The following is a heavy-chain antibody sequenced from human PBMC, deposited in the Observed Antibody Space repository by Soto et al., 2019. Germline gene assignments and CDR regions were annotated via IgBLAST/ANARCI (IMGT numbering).Heavy chain of an antibody. Sequence: EVQLLESGGDLVQPGGSLRLSCAASGFTFTNYAMTWVRQAPGKGLEWVSTISGGGSITYYADSLKGRFTISRDNSKNTLYLQINSLRAEDTAVYYCAKTIRGGYSSSWYYFDYCGQGPLVTVSS. D-gene: IGHD6-13*01. J-gene: IGHJ4*02. CDR3: AKTIRGGYSSSWYYFDY. CDR2: ISGGGSIT. CDR1: GFTFTNYA. V-gene: IGHV3-23*01.